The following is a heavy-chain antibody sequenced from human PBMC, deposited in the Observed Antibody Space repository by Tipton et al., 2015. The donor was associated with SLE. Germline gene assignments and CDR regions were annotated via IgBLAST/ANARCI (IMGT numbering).Heavy chain of an antibody. CDR2: IYSGGSST. V-gene: IGHV3-23*03. CDR1: GFTFSRYA. J-gene: IGHJ4*02. Sequence: SLRLSCAASGFTFSRYAMSWVRQAPGKGLEWVSVIYSGGSSTYYADSVKGRFTISRENSKNTPFLQMNSLRAEDTAIYYCAKAGYSSSFDYWGQGTLVTVSS. CDR3: AKAGYSSSFDY. D-gene: IGHD5-18*01.